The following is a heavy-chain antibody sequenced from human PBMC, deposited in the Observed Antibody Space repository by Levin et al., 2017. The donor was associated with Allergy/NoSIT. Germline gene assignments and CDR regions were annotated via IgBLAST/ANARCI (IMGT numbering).Heavy chain of an antibody. V-gene: IGHV3-30*18. Sequence: GGSLRLSCAASGFTFSSYGMHWVRQAPGKGLEWVAVISYDGSNKYYADSVKGRFTISRDNSKNTLYLQMNSLRAEDTAVYYCAKASTPFGEFLPYYFDYWGQGTLVTVSS. J-gene: IGHJ4*02. CDR1: GFTFSSYG. CDR2: ISYDGSNK. CDR3: AKASTPFGEFLPYYFDY. D-gene: IGHD3-10*01.